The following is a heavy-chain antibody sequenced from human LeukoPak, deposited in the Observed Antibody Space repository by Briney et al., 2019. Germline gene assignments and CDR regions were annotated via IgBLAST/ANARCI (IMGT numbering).Heavy chain of an antibody. D-gene: IGHD5-18*01. CDR2: IITSAGST. Sequence: GASVKVSCKASGYTFTSYYMHWVRQAPGQGLEWLGLIITSAGSTTYAQNFQGRVTLTRDTSTSTVYMEMSNLRSEDTAVYYCARVEGLTATVTDWGQGTLVTVSS. V-gene: IGHV1-46*01. J-gene: IGHJ4*02. CDR1: GYTFTSYY. CDR3: ARVEGLTATVTD.